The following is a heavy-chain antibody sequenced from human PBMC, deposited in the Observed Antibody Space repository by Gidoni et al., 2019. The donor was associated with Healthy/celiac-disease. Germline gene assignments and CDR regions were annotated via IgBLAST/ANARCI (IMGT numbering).Heavy chain of an antibody. J-gene: IGHJ2*01. D-gene: IGHD4-4*01. CDR2: IWYDGSNK. V-gene: IGHV3-33*01. CDR3: ARSHHHDYSNAWYFDL. Sequence: GKGLEWVAVIWYDGSNKYYADSVKGRFTISRDNSKNTLYLQMNSLRAEDTAVYYCARSHHHDYSNAWYFDLWGRGTLVTVSS.